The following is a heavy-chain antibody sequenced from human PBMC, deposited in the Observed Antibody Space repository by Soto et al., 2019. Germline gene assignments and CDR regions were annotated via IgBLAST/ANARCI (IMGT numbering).Heavy chain of an antibody. CDR1: GFTFSSYS. J-gene: IGHJ4*02. Sequence: EVQLVESGGGLVKPGGSLRLSCAVSGFTFSSYSMNWVRQAPGKGLEWVSSISSSSSYIYYADSVKGRFTISRDNAKNSLYLQMNSLRAEDTAVYYCAREYGYYFDYWGQGTLVTVSS. D-gene: IGHD2-8*01. CDR2: ISSSSSYI. V-gene: IGHV3-21*01. CDR3: AREYGYYFDY.